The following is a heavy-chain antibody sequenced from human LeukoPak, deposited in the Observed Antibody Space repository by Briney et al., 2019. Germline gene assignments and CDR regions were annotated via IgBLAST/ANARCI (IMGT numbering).Heavy chain of an antibody. V-gene: IGHV3-49*04. CDR2: FRSKPYGGTT. CDR1: GFTFDDYA. D-gene: IGHD6-19*01. CDR3: TRSGSSGWYPGFDY. J-gene: IGHJ4*02. Sequence: GGSLRLSCATSGFTFDDYAMSWVRQAPGKGLEWVGFFRSKPYGGTTEYAASVKGRFTISGDDSKSIAYLQMNSLKTEDTAVYYCTRSGSSGWYPGFDYWGQGTLVTVSS.